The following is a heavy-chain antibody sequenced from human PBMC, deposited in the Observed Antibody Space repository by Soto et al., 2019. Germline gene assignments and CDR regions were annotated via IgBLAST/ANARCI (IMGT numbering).Heavy chain of an antibody. V-gene: IGHV4-34*01. D-gene: IGHD2-2*01. J-gene: IGHJ4*02. CDR2: INHSGST. Sequence: QVQLQQWGAGLLKPSETLSLTCAVYGGSFSGYYWSWIRQPPGKGLEWTGEINHSGSTNYNPSLKSRVTISVDTSKNQFSLKLSSVTAADTAVYYCARIIPRYCSSTSCYDYWGQGTLVTVSS. CDR1: GGSFSGYY. CDR3: ARIIPRYCSSTSCYDY.